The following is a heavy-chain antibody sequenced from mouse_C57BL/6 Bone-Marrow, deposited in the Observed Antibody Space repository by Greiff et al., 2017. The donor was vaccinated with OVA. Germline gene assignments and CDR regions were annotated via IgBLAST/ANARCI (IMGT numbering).Heavy chain of an antibody. CDR2: IDPSDSYT. CDR3: AVLGYWDFDD. D-gene: IGHD2-3*01. V-gene: IGHV1-50*01. CDR1: GYTFTSYW. Sequence: VQLQQPGAELVKPGASVKLSCKASGYTFTSYWMQWVKQRPGQGLEWIGEIDPSDSYTNYNQKFKGKATLTVDKSSSTAYMQLSSLTSEDSAVYYCAVLGYWDFDDWGQGTTLTVSS. J-gene: IGHJ2*01.